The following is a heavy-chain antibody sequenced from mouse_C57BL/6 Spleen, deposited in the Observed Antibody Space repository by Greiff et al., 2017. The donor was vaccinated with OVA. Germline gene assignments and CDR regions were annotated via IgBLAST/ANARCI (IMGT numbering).Heavy chain of an antibody. CDR2: IHPNSGST. CDR3: ARSTPLCYGSSYGYFDV. D-gene: IGHD1-1*01. V-gene: IGHV1-64*01. J-gene: IGHJ1*03. CDR1: GYTFTSYW. Sequence: VQLQQPGAELVKPGASVKLSCKASGYTFTSYWMHWVKQRPGQGLEWIGMIHPNSGSTNYNEKFKSKATLTVDKSSSTAYMQLSSLTSEDSAVYYCARSTPLCYGSSYGYFDVWGTGTTVTVSS.